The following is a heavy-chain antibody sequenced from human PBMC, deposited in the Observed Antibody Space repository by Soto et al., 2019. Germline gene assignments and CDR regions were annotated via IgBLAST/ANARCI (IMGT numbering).Heavy chain of an antibody. V-gene: IGHV3-74*01. Sequence: EVQLVESGGGLVQAGGSLRLSCAASGFTFSSYWMHWVRQAPGKGLVWVSRINSDGSDTNYADSVKGRFTISRDNAKNTLYVQMNSLRAEDTAVYYCTRDRPFDRVAPKGGYYYGMDVW. J-gene: IGHJ6*01. CDR1: GFTFSSYW. CDR2: INSDGSDT. D-gene: IGHD5-12*01. CDR3: TRDRPFDRVAPKGGYYYGMDV.